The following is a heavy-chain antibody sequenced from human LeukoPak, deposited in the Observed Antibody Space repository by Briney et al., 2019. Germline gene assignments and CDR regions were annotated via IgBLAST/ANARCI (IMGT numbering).Heavy chain of an antibody. J-gene: IGHJ4*02. V-gene: IGHV4-61*02. CDR2: IYTSGST. D-gene: IGHD3-3*01. Sequence: SETLSLTCTVSGGSISSGSYYWSWIRQPAGKGLEWIGRIYTSGSTNYNPPLKSRVTISVDTSKNQFSLKLSSVTAADTAVYYCAGGSGYDFWSGYPDYWGQGTLVTVSS. CDR1: GGSISSGSYY. CDR3: AGGSGYDFWSGYPDY.